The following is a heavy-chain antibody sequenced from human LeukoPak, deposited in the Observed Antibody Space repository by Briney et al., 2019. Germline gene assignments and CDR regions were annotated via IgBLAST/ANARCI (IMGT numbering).Heavy chain of an antibody. V-gene: IGHV4-34*01. CDR2: INHSGST. CDR3: ARVRIFGVVIHPENPYYYGMDV. J-gene: IGHJ6*02. CDR1: GGSFSGYY. D-gene: IGHD3-3*01. Sequence: PSETLSLTCAVYGGSFSGYYWSWIRQPPGKGLEWIGEINHSGSTNYNPSLKSRVTISVDTSKNQFSLKLSSVTAADTAVYYCARVRIFGVVIHPENPYYYGMDVWGQGTTVTVSS.